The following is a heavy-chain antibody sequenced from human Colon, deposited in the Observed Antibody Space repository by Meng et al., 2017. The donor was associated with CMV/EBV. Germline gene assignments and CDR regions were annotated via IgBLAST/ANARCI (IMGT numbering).Heavy chain of an antibody. V-gene: IGHV4-34*02. D-gene: IGHD6-19*01. J-gene: IGHJ4*02. Sequence: QVQLQQWGAGLLKPSETLSRTFAVYGGSFSENYWSWVRQPPGKGLEWIGEISQNGGTNYNPSLKSRVAISLDTSNKQFSLRLNSVTAADTAVYYCARRVAGGKYYFDYWDQGTLVTVSS. CDR2: ISQNGGT. CDR1: GGSFSENY. CDR3: ARRVAGGKYYFDY.